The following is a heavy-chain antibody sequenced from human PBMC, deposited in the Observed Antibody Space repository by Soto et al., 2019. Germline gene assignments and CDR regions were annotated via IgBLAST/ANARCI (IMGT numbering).Heavy chain of an antibody. D-gene: IGHD5-18*01. CDR1: GGTFSSYA. V-gene: IGHV1-69*01. CDR3: ARGTAMVLGRFDS. CDR2: IIPIFGTA. J-gene: IGHJ4*02. Sequence: QVQLVQSGAEVKKPGSSVKVSCKASGGTFSSYAISWVRQAPGQGLEWMGGIIPIFGTANYAQKFQGRVTITAKESTATAYWKLRSWRSEDRAVYYCARGTAMVLGRFDSWAPGTLSPSPQ.